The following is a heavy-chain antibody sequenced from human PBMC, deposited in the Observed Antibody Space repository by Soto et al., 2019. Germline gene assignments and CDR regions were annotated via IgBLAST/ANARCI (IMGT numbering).Heavy chain of an antibody. CDR1: GFTFRNYA. V-gene: IGHV3-23*01. CDR2: ISSNGGSA. Sequence: PGGSLRLSCAAAGFTFRNYAMNWVRQAPGKGLELVSSISSNGGSAYYADSVKGRFTISRDNSKNTLYLQMNSLRAEDTAVYYCAKRCSGSSSMGCFDYWGQGTLVTVSS. CDR3: AKRCSGSSSMGCFDY. D-gene: IGHD6-6*01. J-gene: IGHJ4*02.